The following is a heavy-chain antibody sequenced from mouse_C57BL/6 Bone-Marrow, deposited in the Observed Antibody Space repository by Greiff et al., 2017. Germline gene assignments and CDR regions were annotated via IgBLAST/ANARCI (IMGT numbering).Heavy chain of an antibody. V-gene: IGHV1-80*01. J-gene: IGHJ2*01. D-gene: IGHD2-12*01. CDR2: IYPGDGDT. CDR1: GYAFSTYW. CDR3: ARDGDDMDY. Sequence: QVQLKQSGAELVKPGASVKMSCKVSGYAFSTYWMNWVKQRPGKGLEWIGQIYPGDGDTNYNGKFKGKATLTADKSSSTAYMQLSRLTSEDSAVYFCARDGDDMDYWGQGTTLTVSS.